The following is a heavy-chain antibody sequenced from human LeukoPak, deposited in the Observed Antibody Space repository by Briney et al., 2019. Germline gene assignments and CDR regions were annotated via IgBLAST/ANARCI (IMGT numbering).Heavy chain of an antibody. CDR1: GGTFSSYA. Sequence: GASVKVSCKAFGGTFSSYAISWVRQAPGQGLEWMGRIIPILGIANYAQKFQGRVTITADKSTSTAYMELSSLRSEDTAVYYCARPPAGSGSYSPDYWGQGTLVTVSS. CDR2: IIPILGIA. V-gene: IGHV1-69*04. J-gene: IGHJ4*02. CDR3: ARPPAGSGSYSPDY. D-gene: IGHD3-10*01.